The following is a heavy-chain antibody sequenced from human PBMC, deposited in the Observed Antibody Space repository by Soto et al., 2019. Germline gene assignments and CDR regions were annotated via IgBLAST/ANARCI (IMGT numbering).Heavy chain of an antibody. CDR2: INPNSGGT. V-gene: IGHV1-2*02. J-gene: IGHJ5*02. CDR1: GYTFTGYY. D-gene: IGHD2-15*01. CDR3: ARDALLPPNWFDP. Sequence: GASVKVSCKASGYTFTGYYMHWVRQAPGQGLEWMGWINPNSGGTNYAQKFQGRVTMTRDTSIRTAYMALRRLRSDATAVYYCARDALLPPNWFDPRGKGTLVTVSS.